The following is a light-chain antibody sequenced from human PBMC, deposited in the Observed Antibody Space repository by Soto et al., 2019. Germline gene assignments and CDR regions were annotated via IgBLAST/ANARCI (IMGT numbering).Light chain of an antibody. CDR1: QSVSSSY. CDR3: QQRSNWHPIT. V-gene: IGKV3D-20*02. J-gene: IGKJ5*01. Sequence: EIVLTQSPGTLSLSPGERATLSCRASQSVSSSYLAWYQQKPPQATRLIIYGASSRANGIPDRFSGSGSGADFTLTISSLEPEDFAVYYCQQRSNWHPITFGQGTRLEIK. CDR2: GAS.